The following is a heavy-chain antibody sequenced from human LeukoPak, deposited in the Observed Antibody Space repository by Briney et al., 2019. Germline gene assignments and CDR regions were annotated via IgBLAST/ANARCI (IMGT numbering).Heavy chain of an antibody. V-gene: IGHV3-23*01. J-gene: IGHJ5*02. CDR1: GFTFSNYA. CDR2: ISSSGGNT. CDR3: ARDPNYGSTWYVNWFDP. D-gene: IGHD6-13*01. Sequence: PGGSLRLSCAASGFTFSNYAMSWVRQAPGKGLEWVSTISSSGGNTYYTNSVKGRFTISRDNSKNTQYLQMNSLKAEDTAIYYCARDPNYGSTWYVNWFDPWGQGTLVTVSS.